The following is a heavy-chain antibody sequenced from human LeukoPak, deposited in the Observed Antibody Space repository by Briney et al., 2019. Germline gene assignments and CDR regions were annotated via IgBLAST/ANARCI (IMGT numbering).Heavy chain of an antibody. CDR2: ISWDGGST. CDR1: GFTFDDYA. Sequence: GGSLRLSCAASGFTFDDYAMHWVRRAPGKGLEWVSLISWDGGSTYYADSVKGRFTISRDNSKNSLYLQMNSLRAEDTALYYCAKAYEYSSGWYGNYFDYWDQGTLVTVSS. CDR3: AKAYEYSSGWYGNYFDY. D-gene: IGHD6-19*01. V-gene: IGHV3-43D*03. J-gene: IGHJ4*02.